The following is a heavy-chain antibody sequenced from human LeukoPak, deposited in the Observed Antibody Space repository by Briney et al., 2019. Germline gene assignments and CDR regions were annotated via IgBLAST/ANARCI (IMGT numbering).Heavy chain of an antibody. CDR2: IYTSGST. CDR3: ARNTCSGGSCYLPLYQYFMDV. Sequence: NTSETLSLTCTVSGGSISSYYWSWIRQPAGKGLEWIGRIYTSGSTNYNPSLKSRLTISVDTPKNQFSLRLSSVTAADTAVYYCARNTCSGGSCYLPLYQYFMDVWGKGTTVTVSS. V-gene: IGHV4-4*07. D-gene: IGHD2-15*01. J-gene: IGHJ6*03. CDR1: GGSISSYY.